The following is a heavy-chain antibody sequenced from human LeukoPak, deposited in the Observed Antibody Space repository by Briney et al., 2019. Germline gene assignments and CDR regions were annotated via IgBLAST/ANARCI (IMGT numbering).Heavy chain of an antibody. CDR3: AKAPYCPNDVCRYFDY. Sequence: GGSLRLSCAVSGITLSNYGMSWVRQAPGKGLEWVAGISDSGGRTNYADSVKGRFTISRDNPKNTLYLQMNSLRAEDTAVYYCAKAPYCPNDVCRYFDYWGQGILVTVSS. J-gene: IGHJ4*02. CDR2: ISDSGGRT. V-gene: IGHV3-23*01. D-gene: IGHD2-8*01. CDR1: GITLSNYG.